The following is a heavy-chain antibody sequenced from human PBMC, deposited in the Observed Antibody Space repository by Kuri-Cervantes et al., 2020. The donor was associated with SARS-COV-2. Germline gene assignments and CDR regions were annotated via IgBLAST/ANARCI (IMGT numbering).Heavy chain of an antibody. Sequence: LSLTCAASGFTFSTYSMNWVRQAPGKGLEWVAVISYDGSNKYYADSVKGRFAISRDNSKNTLYLQMNSLRAEDTAVYYCAKPNYGSYYGSPDYWGQGTLVTVSS. J-gene: IGHJ4*02. V-gene: IGHV3-30*18. CDR1: GFTFSTYS. CDR3: AKPNYGSYYGSPDY. CDR2: ISYDGSNK. D-gene: IGHD1-26*01.